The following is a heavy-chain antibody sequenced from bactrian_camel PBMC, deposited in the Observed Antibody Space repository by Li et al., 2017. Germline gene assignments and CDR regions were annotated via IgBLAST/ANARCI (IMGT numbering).Heavy chain of an antibody. V-gene: IGHV3S40*01. CDR3: ATDPRNLVYREYVLDDSDFGY. D-gene: IGHD4*01. CDR2: TNGNGGRT. Sequence: VQLVESGGALVQPGGSLRLSCAASGFTFSYYRMSWIRQAPGKGLEWVAGTNGNGGRTDYVDGVKGRFNISRDNAMNTVYLQLNSLKPEDTAMYYCATDPRNLVYREYVLDDSDFGYWGQGTQVTVS. CDR1: GFTFSYYR. J-gene: IGHJ6*01.